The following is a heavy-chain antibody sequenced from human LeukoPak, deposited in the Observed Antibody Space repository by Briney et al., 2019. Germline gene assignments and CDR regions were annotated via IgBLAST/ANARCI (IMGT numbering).Heavy chain of an antibody. D-gene: IGHD6-13*01. V-gene: IGHV3-30*02. CDR2: IRYDGSNK. CDR3: VRDLQRHYLGVAVAGRRRWFDP. J-gene: IGHJ5*02. CDR1: GFTFSSYV. Sequence: GESQRLSCAASGFTFSSYVMHWVRQAPGKGLEWVAFIRYDGSNKYYADSVKGRFTISRDNAKNTLYLQMNSLRAEDTAIYYCVRDLQRHYLGVAVAGRRRWFDPWGQGTLVTVSS.